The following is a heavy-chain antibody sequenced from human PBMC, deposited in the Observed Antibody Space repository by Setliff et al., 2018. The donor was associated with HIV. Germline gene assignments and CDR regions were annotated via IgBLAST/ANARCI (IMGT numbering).Heavy chain of an antibody. D-gene: IGHD2-2*02. J-gene: IGHJ5*02. V-gene: IGHV4-39*01. Sequence: SETLSLTCTVSGGSISRGGYYWGWIRQPPGKGLEWIGYIYYSGSTYYNPSIKSRVTISIDTSGNQFSLKLTSVTAADTAMYYCARRHTAFDPWGQGTLVTVSS. CDR2: IYYSGST. CDR1: GGSISRGGYY. CDR3: ARRHTAFDP.